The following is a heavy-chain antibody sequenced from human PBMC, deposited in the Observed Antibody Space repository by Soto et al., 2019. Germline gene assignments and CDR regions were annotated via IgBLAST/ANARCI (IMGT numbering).Heavy chain of an antibody. J-gene: IGHJ2*01. CDR2: IWSDGSNK. V-gene: IGHV3-33*01. D-gene: IGHD3-10*01. CDR1: GFTFSSYG. CDR3: ARDRGAWPFDL. Sequence: QVQLVESGGGVVQPGRSLRLSCAASGFTFSSYGMHWVRQAPGKGLEWVAVIWSDGSNKIYADSVKGRFTTSRDNSKNTVYLQMNSLRAEDTAVYYCARDRGAWPFDLWGRGTLVTVSS.